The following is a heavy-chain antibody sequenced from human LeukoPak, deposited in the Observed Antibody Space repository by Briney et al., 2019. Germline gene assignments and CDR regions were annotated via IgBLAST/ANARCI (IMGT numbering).Heavy chain of an antibody. CDR2: IQYSGNT. D-gene: IGHD4-17*01. CDR3: ARRTVTNTEDAFDI. J-gene: IGHJ3*02. V-gene: IGHV4-59*08. CDR1: GSGASINHYY. Sequence: SETLSLTCTVSGSGASINHYYWSWIRQPPGKGLEWIANIQYSGNTNSRPSLQSRVSASVDTSNNQFSLKLTSETAADTAVYYCARRTVTNTEDAFDIWGQGAVVTVSS.